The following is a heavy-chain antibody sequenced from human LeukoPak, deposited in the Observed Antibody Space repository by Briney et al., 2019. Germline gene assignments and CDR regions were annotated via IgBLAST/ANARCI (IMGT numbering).Heavy chain of an antibody. CDR2: INHSGGT. D-gene: IGHD6-13*01. J-gene: IGHJ4*02. Sequence: NSSETLSLTCAVYVGSFSAYYWSWIRQPPGKGLQWIGEINHSGGTNCNPSLKSRVTISVDTSKNQFSLNLTSVTAADTAVFSSSARPDYWGQGTLVTVSS. CDR3: SARPDY. CDR1: VGSFSAYY. V-gene: IGHV4-34*01.